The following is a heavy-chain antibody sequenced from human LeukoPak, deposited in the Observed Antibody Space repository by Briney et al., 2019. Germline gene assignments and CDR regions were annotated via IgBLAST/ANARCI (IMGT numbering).Heavy chain of an antibody. V-gene: IGHV1-69*13. Sequence: GASVKVSCKASGYTFTAYYLHWVRQAPGQGLEWMGGIIPIFGTANYAQKFQGRVTITADESTSTAYMELSSLRSEDTAVYYCASTPIVGATTYWYFDLWGRGTLVTVSS. CDR3: ASTPIVGATTYWYFDL. CDR1: GYTFTAYY. CDR2: IIPIFGTA. D-gene: IGHD1-26*01. J-gene: IGHJ2*01.